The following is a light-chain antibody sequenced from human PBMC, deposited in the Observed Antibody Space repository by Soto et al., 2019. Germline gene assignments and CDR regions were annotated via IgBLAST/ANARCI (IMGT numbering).Light chain of an antibody. CDR3: QQRSSWPAIT. CDR1: QSVGTY. Sequence: EIVLTQSPSTLSLSPGEGVTLSCRASQSVGTYLDWYQQKPGQAPRLLISDASNRASGFPARFSGSGSGTDFTLTISSLEPEDFATYYCQQRSSWPAITFGQGTRLEIK. CDR2: DAS. V-gene: IGKV3-11*01. J-gene: IGKJ5*01.